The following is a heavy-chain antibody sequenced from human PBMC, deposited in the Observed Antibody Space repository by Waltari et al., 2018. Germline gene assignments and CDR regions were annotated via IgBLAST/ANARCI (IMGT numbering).Heavy chain of an antibody. D-gene: IGHD3-22*01. V-gene: IGHV1-2*06. CDR2: INPNSGGT. Sequence: QVQLVQSGAEVKKPGASVKGHCKASGYTSTGYYKTWVIQATGQGLEWMGRINPNSGGTNYAQKFQGRVTMTRDTSISTAYMELSRLRSDDTAVYYCARGRYYYDSSGYYFDAFDIWGQGTMVTVSS. CDR1: GYTSTGYY. CDR3: ARGRYYYDSSGYYFDAFDI. J-gene: IGHJ3*02.